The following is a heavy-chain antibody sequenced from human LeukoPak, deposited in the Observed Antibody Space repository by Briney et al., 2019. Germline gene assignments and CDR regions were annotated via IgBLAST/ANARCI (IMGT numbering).Heavy chain of an antibody. J-gene: IGHJ4*02. CDR3: ARAGGSYYGD. V-gene: IGHV3-74*01. CDR1: GFTFSSYW. Sequence: TGGSLRLSCAASGFTFSSYWMHWVRQAPGKGLLWVSHINSDGSSTNYVDSVKGRFTISRDNAKNTLYLQMNSLRVEDTAVYYCARAGGSYYGDWGQGTLVTVSS. CDR2: INSDGSST. D-gene: IGHD1-26*01.